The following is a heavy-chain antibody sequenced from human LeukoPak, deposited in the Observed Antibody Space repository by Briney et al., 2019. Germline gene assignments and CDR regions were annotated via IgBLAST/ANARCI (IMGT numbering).Heavy chain of an antibody. D-gene: IGHD2-2*01. J-gene: IGHJ5*02. CDR1: GGSISSSSYY. CDR3: ARAIPAAFRFFPTGGGNWFDP. V-gene: IGHV4-39*07. CDR2: MYYSGST. Sequence: SETLSLTCSVSGGSISSSSYYWGWIRQPPGKGLEWIGSMYYSGSTDYNPSLKSRVTISVDTSKNQFSLKLSSVTAADTAVYYCARAIPAAFRFFPTGGGNWFDPWGQGTLVTVSS.